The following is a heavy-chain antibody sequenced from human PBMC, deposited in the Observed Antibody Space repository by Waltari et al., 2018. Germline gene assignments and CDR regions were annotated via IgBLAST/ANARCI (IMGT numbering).Heavy chain of an antibody. D-gene: IGHD3-3*01. CDR2: INAGNGNT. Sequence: QVQLVQSGAEVKKPGASVKVSCKASGYTFTSYAMHWVRQAPGQRLEWMGWINAGNGNTKYSQKFQGRVTITRDTSASTAYMELSSLRSEDTAVYYCARCGASTYYDFWSGYFYYGMDVWGQGTTVTVSS. CDR1: GYTFTSYA. CDR3: ARCGASTYYDFWSGYFYYGMDV. V-gene: IGHV1-3*01. J-gene: IGHJ6*02.